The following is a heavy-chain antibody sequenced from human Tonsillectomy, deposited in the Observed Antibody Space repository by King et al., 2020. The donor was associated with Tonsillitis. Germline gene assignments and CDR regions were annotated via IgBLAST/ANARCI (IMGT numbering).Heavy chain of an antibody. V-gene: IGHV3-15*01. Sequence: QLVQSGGGLVKPGGSLRLSCAASGFTFSNAWMSWVRQAPGKGLEWVGRIKSKTDGWTTDYAATVKGRFTISRDDSKNTLDLQMNSLKTEDTAVYYCTTDAGDYFLYFDLWGRGTLVTVSS. CDR2: IKSKTDGWTT. J-gene: IGHJ2*01. CDR3: TTDAGDYFLYFDL. CDR1: GFTFSNAW. D-gene: IGHD2/OR15-2a*01.